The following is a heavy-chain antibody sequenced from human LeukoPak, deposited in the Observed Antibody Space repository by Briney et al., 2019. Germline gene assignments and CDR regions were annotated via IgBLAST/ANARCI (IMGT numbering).Heavy chain of an antibody. CDR3: VRDELRTTYRFSWDP. V-gene: IGHV4-4*07. J-gene: IGHJ5*02. CDR2: INGNGVT. Sequence: NPSETLSLTCTVSGGYIGFYFWSWIRQSAGKGLEWIGRINGNGVTNYNPSLKSRVTMSVDTSKSQFSLNLRSVIAADSSVYYCVRDELRTTYRFSWDPWGQGILVTV. D-gene: IGHD3-16*02. CDR1: GGYIGFYF.